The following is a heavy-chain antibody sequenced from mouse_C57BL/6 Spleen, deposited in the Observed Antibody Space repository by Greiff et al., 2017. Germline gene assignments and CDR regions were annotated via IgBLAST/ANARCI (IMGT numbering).Heavy chain of an antibody. CDR1: GFTFSSYG. CDR3: ARPHYYGSSSAWFAY. CDR2: ISSGGSYT. J-gene: IGHJ3*01. V-gene: IGHV5-6*01. Sequence: VQLKESGGDLVKPGGSLKLSCAASGFTFSSYGMSWVRQTPDKRLEWVATISSGGSYTYYPDSVKGRFTISRDNAKNTLYLQMSSLKSEDTAMYYCARPHYYGSSSAWFAYWGQGTLVTVSA. D-gene: IGHD1-1*01.